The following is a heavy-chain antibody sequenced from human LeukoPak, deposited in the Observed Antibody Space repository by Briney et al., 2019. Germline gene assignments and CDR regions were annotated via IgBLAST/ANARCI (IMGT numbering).Heavy chain of an antibody. CDR2: IIPIFGTA. CDR3: ARDYYDSSGYYTLDY. V-gene: IGHV1-69*13. CDR1: GGTFSSYA. J-gene: IGHJ4*02. Sequence: ASVKVSCKASGGTFSSYAISWVRQPPGQGLEWMGGIIPIFGTANYAQKFQGRVTITADESTSTAYMELSSLRSEDTAVYYCARDYYDSSGYYTLDYWGQGTLVTDSS. D-gene: IGHD3-22*01.